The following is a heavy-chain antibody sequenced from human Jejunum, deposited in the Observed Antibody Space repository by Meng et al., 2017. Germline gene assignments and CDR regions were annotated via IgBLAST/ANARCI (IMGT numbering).Heavy chain of an antibody. CDR1: GYTFSDHY. Sequence: QVQLVQSGAEVKKSGASVKVACKASGYTFSDHYIHWVRQAPGQGLEWMGWTSPDTGGTNYAQKFQGWVTMTRDTSISTAYMELRRLRSDDTAVYYCARDAGSFLDYYFDSWGQGTLVTVSS. D-gene: IGHD1-1*01. CDR3: ARDAGSFLDYYFDS. CDR2: TSPDTGGT. J-gene: IGHJ4*02. V-gene: IGHV1-2*04.